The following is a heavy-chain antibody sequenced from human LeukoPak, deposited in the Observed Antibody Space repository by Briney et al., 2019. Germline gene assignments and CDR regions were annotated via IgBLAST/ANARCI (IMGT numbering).Heavy chain of an antibody. CDR3: ARGAKSYYGKYYFDF. CDR1: GGSISNYY. V-gene: IGHV4-59*01. D-gene: IGHD1-26*01. Sequence: PSETLSLTCTVSGGSISNYYWNWIRQPPGKGLEWIGFSDYSGSTNYNPSLRSRVTISVDTSKNQFSLKLTPVTAADTAVYYCARGAKSYYGKYYFDFWGQGALVTVSS. CDR2: SDYSGST. J-gene: IGHJ4*02.